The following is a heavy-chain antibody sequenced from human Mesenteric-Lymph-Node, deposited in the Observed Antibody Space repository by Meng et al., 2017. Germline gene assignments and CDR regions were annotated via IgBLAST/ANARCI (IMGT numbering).Heavy chain of an antibody. V-gene: IGHV3-23*01. Sequence: GESLKISCTASGFTFSSYPMSWVRQAPGKGLEWVSHISTGGGDTYYTDSVKGRFTISRDNSKNRLSLQMNSLRAEDTAVYYCARELLGATDYWGQGTLVTVSS. D-gene: IGHD1-26*01. CDR3: ARELLGATDY. CDR1: GFTFSSYP. CDR2: ISTGGGDT. J-gene: IGHJ4*02.